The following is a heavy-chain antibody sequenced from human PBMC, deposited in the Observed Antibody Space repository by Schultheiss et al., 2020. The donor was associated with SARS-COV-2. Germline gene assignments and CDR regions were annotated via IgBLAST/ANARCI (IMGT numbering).Heavy chain of an antibody. CDR3: ARVPGIDY. J-gene: IGHJ4*02. V-gene: IGHV4-61*02. D-gene: IGHD1-1*01. CDR1: GASISSGNSY. Sequence: TLSLTCTVSGASISSGNSYWSWIRQPAGRGLEWIGRIHPSGSTSSNPSLKSRVTISVDTSKNQFSLKLSSVTAADTAVYYCARVPGIDYWGQGTLVTVSS. CDR2: IHPSGST.